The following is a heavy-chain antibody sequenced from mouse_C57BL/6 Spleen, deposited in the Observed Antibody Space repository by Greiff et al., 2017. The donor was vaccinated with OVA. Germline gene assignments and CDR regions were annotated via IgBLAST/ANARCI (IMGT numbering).Heavy chain of an antibody. J-gene: IGHJ4*01. D-gene: IGHD2-4*01. CDR2: IYWDDDK. V-gene: IGHV8-12*01. Sequence: QVTLKESGPGILQSSQTLSLTCSFSGFSLSTSGMGVSWIRQPSGKGLEWLAHIYWDDDKRYNPSLKSRLTISKDTSRNQVFLKITSVDTADTATYDCARRGGLRRNYAMDYWGQGTSVTVSS. CDR3: ARRGGLRRNYAMDY. CDR1: GFSLSTSGMG.